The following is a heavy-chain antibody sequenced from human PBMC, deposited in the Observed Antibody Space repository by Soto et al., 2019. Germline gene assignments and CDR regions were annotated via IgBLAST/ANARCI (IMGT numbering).Heavy chain of an antibody. CDR2: IGGSGDST. V-gene: IGHV3-23*01. J-gene: IGHJ4*02. CDR3: AKDSRPGYSSGWAGFDY. CDR1: GFTFSNYA. D-gene: IGHD6-19*01. Sequence: EVQLLESGGGLVQPGGSLRLSCAASGFTFSNYAMSWVRQAPGKGLEWVSAIGGSGDSTYYADSVKRQFTISRDNSKNPLYLQMNRLSAEDTALYYCAKDSRPGYSSGWAGFDYWGQGTLVTVSS.